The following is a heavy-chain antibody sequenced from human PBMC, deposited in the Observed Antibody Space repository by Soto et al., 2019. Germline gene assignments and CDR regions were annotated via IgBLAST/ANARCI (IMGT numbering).Heavy chain of an antibody. J-gene: IGHJ4*02. D-gene: IGHD4-17*01. CDR2: VFFTGST. Sequence: QVQLRESGPGLLRPSETLSLTCTVSGGSIRNYYLTWIRQSPGKGLEWIGHVFFTGSTIYSPSLESRVTISVDTSQNQFSLSLTSVTTADTAVYYCAREDGDFVYVHWGQGTLVTVSS. CDR3: AREDGDFVYVH. V-gene: IGHV4-59*01. CDR1: GGSIRNYY.